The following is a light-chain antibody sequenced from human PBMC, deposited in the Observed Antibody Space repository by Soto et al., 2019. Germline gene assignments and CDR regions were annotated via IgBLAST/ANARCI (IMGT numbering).Light chain of an antibody. Sequence: QSVLTQPASVSGSPGQSITISCAGTSGDVGGYNFVSWYQHHPGKAPQLIIFEGTRRPSGVSNRFSGSKSGNTASLTISGLLAEDEADYYCSSYANSTSRIFGGGTKLPVL. CDR2: EGT. CDR3: SSYANSTSRI. J-gene: IGLJ2*01. V-gene: IGLV2-14*01. CDR1: SGDVGGYNF.